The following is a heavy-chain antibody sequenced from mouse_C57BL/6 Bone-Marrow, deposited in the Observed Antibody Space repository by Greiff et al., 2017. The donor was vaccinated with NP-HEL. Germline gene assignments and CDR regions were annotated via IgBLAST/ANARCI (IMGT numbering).Heavy chain of an antibody. V-gene: IGHV7-1*01. CDR2: SRNKANDYTT. J-gene: IGHJ3*01. CDR3: ARDVASPWFAY. CDR1: GFTFSDFY. Sequence: DVKLVESGGGLVQSGRSLRLSCATSGFTFSDFYMEWVRQAPGKGLEWIAASRNKANDYTTEYSASVKGRFIVSRDTSQSILYLQMNALRAEDTAIYYCARDVASPWFAYWGQGTLVTVSA.